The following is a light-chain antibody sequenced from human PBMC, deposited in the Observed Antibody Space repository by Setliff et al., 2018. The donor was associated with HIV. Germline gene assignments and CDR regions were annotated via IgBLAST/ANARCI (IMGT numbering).Light chain of an antibody. J-gene: IGLJ1*01. CDR1: SSDVGAYNY. CDR3: CSYAGSYTYI. V-gene: IGLV2-11*01. CDR2: DVT. Sequence: ALTQPRSVSGSPGQSVTFSCTGSSSDVGAYNYVSWYQQHPGKAPKLMIYDVTRRPSGVPDRFSGSKSGNTASLTISGLQAEDEADYYCCSYAGSYTYIFGTGTKVTVL.